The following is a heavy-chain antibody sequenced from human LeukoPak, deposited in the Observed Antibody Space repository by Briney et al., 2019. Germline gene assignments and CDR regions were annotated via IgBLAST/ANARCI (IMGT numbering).Heavy chain of an antibody. CDR2: INSHGSST. CDR1: GFTFSTYW. CDR3: ARGHSASGTYSLGYY. V-gene: IGHV3-74*01. D-gene: IGHD3-10*01. Sequence: PGGSLRLSCAASGFTFSTYWMHWVRQAPGKGLVWVSRINSHGSSTSYADSVKGRFTISRDNSKNTLSLQMNSLRAEDTAVYYCARGHSASGTYSLGYYWGQGTLVTVSS. J-gene: IGHJ4*02.